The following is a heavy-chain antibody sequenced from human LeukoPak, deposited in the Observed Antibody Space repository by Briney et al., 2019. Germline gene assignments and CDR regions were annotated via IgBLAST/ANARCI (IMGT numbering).Heavy chain of an antibody. J-gene: IGHJ4*02. Sequence: ASVKVSCEASGYTFTSYGISWVRQAPGQGLEWMGWISAYNGNTNYAQKLQGRVTMTTDTATSTAYMELRSLRSDDTAVYYCARDRDRAGYFDYWGQGTLVTVSS. D-gene: IGHD6-19*01. V-gene: IGHV1-18*01. CDR3: ARDRDRAGYFDY. CDR2: ISAYNGNT. CDR1: GYTFTSYG.